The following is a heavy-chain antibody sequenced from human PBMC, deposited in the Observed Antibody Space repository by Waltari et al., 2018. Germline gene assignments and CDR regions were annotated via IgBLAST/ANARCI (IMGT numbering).Heavy chain of an antibody. J-gene: IGHJ6*02. CDR2: IYHSGST. V-gene: IGHV4-38-2*01. CDR3: ARLDYDYYYGMDV. CDR1: GYSISSGYY. D-gene: IGHD1-1*01. Sequence: QVQLQESGPGLVKPSETLSLTCAVSGYSISSGYYWVWIRQPPGKGMEWIGSIYHSGSTYYNPSLKSRVTISVDTSKNQFSLKLSSVTTADTAVYYCARLDYDYYYGMDVWGQGTTVTVSS.